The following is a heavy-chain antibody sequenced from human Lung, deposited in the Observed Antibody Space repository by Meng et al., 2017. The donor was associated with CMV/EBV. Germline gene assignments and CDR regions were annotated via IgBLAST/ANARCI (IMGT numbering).Heavy chain of an antibody. CDR3: ARGGADLELWSGHYPLV. CDR1: GFTFSRFW. V-gene: IGHV3-74*01. D-gene: IGHD3-3*01. J-gene: IGHJ4*01. CDR2: ISSDGITT. Sequence: GESLKISCAASGFTFSRFWMHWVRQVPGKGLVWVSRISSDGITTTYADSVKGRFTISRDNTQNTLYLQMNSLRADDMAVYFCARGGADLELWSGHYPLVWGQGTXVAVSS.